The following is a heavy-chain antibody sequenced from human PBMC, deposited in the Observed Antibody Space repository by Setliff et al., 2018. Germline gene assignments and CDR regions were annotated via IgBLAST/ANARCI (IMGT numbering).Heavy chain of an antibody. CDR2: INHSGST. D-gene: IGHD4-17*01. V-gene: IGHV4-34*01. CDR1: GGSFSGYY. J-gene: IGHJ4*02. CDR3: ARGRIAAALYYFDYGAMGY. Sequence: PSETLSLTCAVYGGSFSGYYWSWIRQPPGKGLEWIGEINHSGSTNYNPSLKSRVTISVDTSKNQFSLKLSSVTAADTAVYYCARGRIAAALYYFDYGAMGYWGQGTLVTVSS.